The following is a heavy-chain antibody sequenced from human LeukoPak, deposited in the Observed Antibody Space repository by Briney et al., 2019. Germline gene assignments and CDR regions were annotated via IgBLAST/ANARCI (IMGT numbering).Heavy chain of an antibody. D-gene: IGHD2-2*01. Sequence: GTSLRLSCVASGFTFRSHATSWVRQAPGKGLEWVSSTSGSGDITDYADSVKGRFTISRDNSKNTLYLQMTSLRAEDTAVYYCAKRSGYCSLISCSHLFDSWGQGTLVTVSS. CDR1: GFTFRSHA. CDR3: AKRSGYCSLISCSHLFDS. CDR2: TSGSGDIT. J-gene: IGHJ4*02. V-gene: IGHV3-23*01.